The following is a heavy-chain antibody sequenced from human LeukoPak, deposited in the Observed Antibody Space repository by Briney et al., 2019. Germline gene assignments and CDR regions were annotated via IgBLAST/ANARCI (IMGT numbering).Heavy chain of an antibody. CDR2: IKSKTDAGTA. D-gene: IGHD3-10*01. J-gene: IGHJ5*02. CDR3: TTRGRAFGELSS. Sequence: PGGSLRLSCAASGFIFSNAWMSWVRQAPGKGLEWVGRIKSKTDAGTADFAAPVRGRFTMSRDDSKDTLYLQMNSLKTEDTAVYYCTTRGRAFGELSSWGQGTLVTVSS. V-gene: IGHV3-15*01. CDR1: GFIFSNAW.